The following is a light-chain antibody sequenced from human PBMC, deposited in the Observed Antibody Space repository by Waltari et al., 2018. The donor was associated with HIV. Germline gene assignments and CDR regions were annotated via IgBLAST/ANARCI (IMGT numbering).Light chain of an antibody. CDR1: QTVSISY. CDR3: QHFGTSRWT. J-gene: IGKJ1*01. CDR2: GTS. V-gene: IGKV3-20*01. Sequence: EVVLTQSPGTLSLSPGDRATLSCRASQTVSISYLAWYQQKPGQGPRLLISGTSSRATGIPDRFSGSGSGTDFTLTISRLEPEDFAVYYCQHFGTSRWTFGPGTKVEIK.